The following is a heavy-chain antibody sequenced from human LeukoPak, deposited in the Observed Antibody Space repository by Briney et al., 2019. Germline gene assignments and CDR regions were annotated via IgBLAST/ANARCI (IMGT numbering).Heavy chain of an antibody. CDR3: ARGNGSGSYYPYYYYYMDV. D-gene: IGHD3-10*01. CDR2: IYYSGST. V-gene: IGHV4-59*01. Sequence: SETLSLTCTVSGDSISSYFWSWIRQPPGKGLEWIGYIYYSGSTNYNPSLKSRVTISVDTSKNQFSLKLSSVTAADTAVYYCARGNGSGSYYPYYYYYMDVWGKGTTVTISS. CDR1: GDSISSYF. J-gene: IGHJ6*03.